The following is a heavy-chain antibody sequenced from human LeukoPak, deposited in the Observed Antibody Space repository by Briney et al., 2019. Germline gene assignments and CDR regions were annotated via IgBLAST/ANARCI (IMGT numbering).Heavy chain of an antibody. D-gene: IGHD6-13*01. V-gene: IGHV3-43*02. Sequence: GGSLRLSCAASGFTFDDYAMHWVRQAPGKGLEWVSLISGDGGSTYYAGSVKGRFTISRDNSKNSLYLQMNSLRTEDTALYYCAKGGIAAAGNWFDPWGQGTLVTVSS. CDR1: GFTFDDYA. J-gene: IGHJ5*02. CDR2: ISGDGGST. CDR3: AKGGIAAAGNWFDP.